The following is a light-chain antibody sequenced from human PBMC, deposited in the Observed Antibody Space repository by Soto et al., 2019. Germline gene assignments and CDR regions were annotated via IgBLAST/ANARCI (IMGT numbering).Light chain of an antibody. V-gene: IGKV3-15*01. CDR1: QSVSTN. Sequence: ETVMTQSPATLSVSPGERATLSCRASQSVSTNLAWYQQRPGQYPRLLIYGASTRATGIPARFSGSGSGTEFTLTISSLQSEDFAVYYCQQYNKWPLFTFGPGTRVDIK. CDR3: QQYNKWPLFT. J-gene: IGKJ3*01. CDR2: GAS.